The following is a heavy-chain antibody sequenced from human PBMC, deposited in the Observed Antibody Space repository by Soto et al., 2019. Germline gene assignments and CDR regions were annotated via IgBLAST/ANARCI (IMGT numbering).Heavy chain of an antibody. D-gene: IGHD1-1*01. CDR3: ARTRATPASRNLDY. Sequence: PSETLSLTCAVYGGSSSGYYWSWVRQSPGKGLEWIGEINPTGGTNYNPSLKSRVTISVDTSKDQFSLQLSSVTAADTAVYYCARTRATPASRNLDYWGQGTLVTVSS. J-gene: IGHJ4*02. CDR1: GGSSSGYY. CDR2: INPTGGT. V-gene: IGHV4-34*01.